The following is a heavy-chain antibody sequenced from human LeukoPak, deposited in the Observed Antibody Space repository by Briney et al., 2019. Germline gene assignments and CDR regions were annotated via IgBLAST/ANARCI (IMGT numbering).Heavy chain of an antibody. J-gene: IGHJ3*02. D-gene: IGHD3-10*01. CDR2: IYHSGST. CDR3: AREMVWFGESRAFDI. CDR1: GYSISSGYY. V-gene: IGHV4-38-2*02. Sequence: SETLSLTCAVSGYSISSGYYWGWIRQPPGKGLEWIGSIYHSGSTYYNPSLKSRVTISVDTSKNQFSLKLSSVTAADTAVYYCAREMVWFGESRAFDIWGQGTMVTVSS.